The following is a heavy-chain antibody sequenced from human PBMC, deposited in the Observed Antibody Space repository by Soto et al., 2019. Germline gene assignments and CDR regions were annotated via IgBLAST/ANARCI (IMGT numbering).Heavy chain of an antibody. CDR1: GFTYSSYA. D-gene: IGHD2-2*01. CDR2: ISGSGGST. J-gene: IGHJ6*03. CDR3: AKNGYCSSTSCYLRYYYTDV. V-gene: IGHV3-23*01. Sequence: GGSLRLSCASSGFTYSSYAMSWVRQAPGKGLEWVSAISGSGGSTYYADSVKGRFTISRDNSKNTLYLQMNSLRAEDTAVYYCAKNGYCSSTSCYLRYYYTDVWGKGPTVTVPS.